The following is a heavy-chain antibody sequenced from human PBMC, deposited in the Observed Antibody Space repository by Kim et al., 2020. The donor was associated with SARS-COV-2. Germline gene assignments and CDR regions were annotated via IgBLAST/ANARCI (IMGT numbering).Heavy chain of an antibody. V-gene: IGHV4-61*02. J-gene: IGHJ4*02. CDR3: ARGTQLEIPFVFDY. CDR2: IYMGGST. D-gene: IGHD1-1*01. CDR1: GDSISSGRHY. Sequence: SETLSLTCTVSGDSISSGRHYWNWIRQPAGKGLEWIGRIYMGGSTNYNPSLQSRVAMSVDPSENQFSLKVTSVTAADTAVYYGARGTQLEIPFVFDYWGQGTLVTVSS.